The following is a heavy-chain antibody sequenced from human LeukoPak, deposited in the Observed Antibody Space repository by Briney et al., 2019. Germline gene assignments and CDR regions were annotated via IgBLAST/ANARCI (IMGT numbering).Heavy chain of an antibody. V-gene: IGHV7-4-1*02. CDR2: INTNTGNP. J-gene: IGHJ3*02. Sequence: ASVKVSCKASGYSFSTHWMHWVRQAPGQGLEWMGWINTNTGNPTYAQGFTGRFVFPLDTSVSRAYLQISSLKAEDTAVYYCARSSRTHGAFDIWGQGTMVTVSS. D-gene: IGHD2-2*01. CDR3: ARSSRTHGAFDI. CDR1: GYSFSTHW.